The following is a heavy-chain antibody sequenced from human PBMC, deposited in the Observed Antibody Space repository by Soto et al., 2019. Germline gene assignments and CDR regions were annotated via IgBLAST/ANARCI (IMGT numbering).Heavy chain of an antibody. CDR1: GFTFSNYG. D-gene: IGHD4-17*01. Sequence: QVQLVESGGGVVQPGRSLRLSCAASGFTFSNYGMHWVRQAPGKGLEWVAVISYHGRDKYYADSVKGRFTISRDNSKNTLYLEMKSLRAEHTAVYYCAKDHLMTTVTTVGYWGQGTLVTVSS. CDR3: AKDHLMTTVTTVGY. J-gene: IGHJ4*02. V-gene: IGHV3-30*18. CDR2: ISYHGRDK.